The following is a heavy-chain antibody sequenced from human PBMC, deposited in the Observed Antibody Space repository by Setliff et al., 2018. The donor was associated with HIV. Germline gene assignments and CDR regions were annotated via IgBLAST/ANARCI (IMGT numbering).Heavy chain of an antibody. CDR3: TTGEGGTYRYNYFDP. J-gene: IGHJ5*02. CDR1: GFAFSYYT. Sequence: GGSLRLSCAASGFAFSYYTMNWVRQAPGKGLEWVGRIKSKIDGGTTDYAAPVKGRFTISRDDSKNTLYLQMNSLKTEDTAVYYCTTGEGGTYRYNYFDPWGQGTLVTVSS. D-gene: IGHD1-26*01. V-gene: IGHV3-15*01. CDR2: IKSKIDGGTT.